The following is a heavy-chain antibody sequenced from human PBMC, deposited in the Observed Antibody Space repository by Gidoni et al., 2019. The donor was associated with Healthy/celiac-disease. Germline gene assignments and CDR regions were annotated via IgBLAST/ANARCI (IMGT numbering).Heavy chain of an antibody. D-gene: IGHD6-19*01. J-gene: IGHJ4*02. CDR1: GGSFSGYY. CDR2: INHSGST. V-gene: IGHV4-34*01. Sequence: QVQLQQWGAGLLKPSETLSLTCAVYGGSFSGYYWSWIRQPPGKGLEWIGEINHSGSTNYNPSLKSRVTISVDTSKNQFSLKLSSVTAADTAVYYCARGKSSGWSGRIYYFDYWGQGTLVTVSS. CDR3: ARGKSSGWSGRIYYFDY.